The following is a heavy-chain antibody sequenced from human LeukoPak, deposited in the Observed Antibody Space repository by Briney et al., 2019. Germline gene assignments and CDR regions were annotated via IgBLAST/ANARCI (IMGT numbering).Heavy chain of an antibody. V-gene: IGHV3-23*01. CDR1: GFTFSSYA. CDR3: AKSPAYYYDSSSYTRSDY. J-gene: IGHJ4*02. CDR2: ISGSGAST. Sequence: PGGSLRLSCAASGFTFSSYAMSWVRQAPGKGLEWVSSISGSGASTYHADSVKGRFTISRDNSKNTLHLQMNSLRAEDTAVYYCAKSPAYYYDSSSYTRSDYWGQGTLVTVSS. D-gene: IGHD3-22*01.